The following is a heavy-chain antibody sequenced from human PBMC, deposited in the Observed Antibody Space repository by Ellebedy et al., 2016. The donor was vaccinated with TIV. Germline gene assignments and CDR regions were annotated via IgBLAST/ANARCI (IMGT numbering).Heavy chain of an antibody. V-gene: IGHV1-46*01. CDR3: ARAAEVVTPRYYYFNI. D-gene: IGHD2-21*02. J-gene: IGHJ2*01. Sequence: ASVKVSCKASGYTFTSYYIHWVRQAPGHGLEWMGIINPSGGGTSYAQQFQGRLTMTRDTSTNTVYMHLSSRRSDDTAVYYCARAAEVVTPRYYYFNIWGCGTLVTVSS. CDR1: GYTFTSYY. CDR2: INPSGGGT.